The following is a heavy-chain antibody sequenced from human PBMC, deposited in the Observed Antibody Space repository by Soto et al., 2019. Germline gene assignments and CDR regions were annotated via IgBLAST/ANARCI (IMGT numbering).Heavy chain of an antibody. V-gene: IGHV3-74*01. CDR3: ARGLYLKYGQDY. Sequence: EVQLVESGGGLVQTGGSLRLSCAASGFTFSSYWMHWVRQAPGKGVVWVSRINGDGGSTNYADSVKGRFTISRDNAKNTVYLQVDSLRAEDTAVYYCARGLYLKYGQDYWGLGTLVAVSS. CDR2: INGDGGST. D-gene: IGHD2-2*01. CDR1: GFTFSSYW. J-gene: IGHJ4*02.